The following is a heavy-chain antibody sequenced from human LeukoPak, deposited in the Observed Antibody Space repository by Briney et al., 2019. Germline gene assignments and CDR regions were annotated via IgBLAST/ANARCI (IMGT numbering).Heavy chain of an antibody. D-gene: IGHD6-13*01. Sequence: GGSLRLSCAASGFTFSSYGMHWVRQAPGKGLEWVAVIWYDGSNKYYADSVKGRFTISRDNSKNTLYLQVNSLRAEDTAVYYCAKAQYSSSWYYFDYWGQGTLVTVSS. CDR1: GFTFSSYG. CDR3: AKAQYSSSWYYFDY. V-gene: IGHV3-33*06. CDR2: IWYDGSNK. J-gene: IGHJ4*02.